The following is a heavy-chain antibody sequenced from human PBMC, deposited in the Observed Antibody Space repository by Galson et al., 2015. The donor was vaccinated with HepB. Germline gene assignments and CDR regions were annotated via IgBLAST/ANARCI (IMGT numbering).Heavy chain of an antibody. Sequence: SLRLSCAASGFTFSSYGMHWVRQAPGKGLEWVAVISYDGSNKYYADSVKGRFTISRDNSKNTLYLQMNSLRAEDTAVYYCAKKYYDVWSGYYGVDYWGQGTLVTVSS. CDR1: GFTFSSYG. D-gene: IGHD3-3*01. CDR3: AKKYYDVWSGYYGVDY. J-gene: IGHJ4*02. CDR2: ISYDGSNK. V-gene: IGHV3-30*18.